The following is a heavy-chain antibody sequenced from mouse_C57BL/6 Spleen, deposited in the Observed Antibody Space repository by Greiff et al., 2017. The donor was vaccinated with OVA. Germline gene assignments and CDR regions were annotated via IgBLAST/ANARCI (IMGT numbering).Heavy chain of an antibody. Sequence: VQLQQSGPELVKPGDSVKISCKASGYSFTGYFMNWVMQSHGKSLEWIGRINPYNGDTFYNQKFKGKATLTVDKSSSTAHMELRSLTSEHSAVYYCARYYYGSSLEFDYWGQGTTLTVSS. D-gene: IGHD1-1*01. CDR1: GYSFTGYF. V-gene: IGHV1-20*01. CDR3: ARYYYGSSLEFDY. CDR2: INPYNGDT. J-gene: IGHJ2*01.